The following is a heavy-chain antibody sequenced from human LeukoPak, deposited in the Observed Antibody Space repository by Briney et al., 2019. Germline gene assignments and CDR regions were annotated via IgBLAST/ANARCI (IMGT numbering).Heavy chain of an antibody. V-gene: IGHV4-34*01. D-gene: IGHD5-24*01. J-gene: IGHJ2*01. CDR3: ARDSTEMATMGWYFDL. Sequence: SETLSLTCAVYGGSFSGYYWSWIRQPPGKGLDWIGEINHSGSTNYNPSLKSRVTISVDTSKNQFSLKLRSVTAADTAVYYCARDSTEMATMGWYFDLWGRGTLVTVSS. CDR1: GGSFSGYY. CDR2: INHSGST.